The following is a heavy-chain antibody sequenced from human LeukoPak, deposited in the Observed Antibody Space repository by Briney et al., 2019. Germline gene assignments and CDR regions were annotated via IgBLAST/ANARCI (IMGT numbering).Heavy chain of an antibody. CDR3: ARGFVTKGAWFDP. CDR1: GFTFSTYA. V-gene: IGHV3-23*01. Sequence: GGSLRLSCVVSGFTFSTYALSWVRQAPEKGLEWVSAISGGADTKYYADSVKGRFTISRDNSKNTLYLQMDSLRAEDTAVYYCARGFVTKGAWFDPWGQGTLVTVSS. CDR2: ISGGADTK. D-gene: IGHD4-17*01. J-gene: IGHJ5*02.